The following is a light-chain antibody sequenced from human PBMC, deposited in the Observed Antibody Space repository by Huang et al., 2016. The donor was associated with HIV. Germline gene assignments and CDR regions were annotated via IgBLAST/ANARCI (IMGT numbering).Light chain of an antibody. CDR3: QQYNDWPPI. CDR1: QSVNSY. Sequence: IVMTQSPVTLSVSPGERATLSCRASQSVNSYLAWYQQKPGQAPRLLIYGASTSATGFPPRFSGSGSGTEFTLTISSLQSEDSAVYYCQQYNDWPPIFGGGTKVEIK. CDR2: GAS. J-gene: IGKJ4*01. V-gene: IGKV3-15*01.